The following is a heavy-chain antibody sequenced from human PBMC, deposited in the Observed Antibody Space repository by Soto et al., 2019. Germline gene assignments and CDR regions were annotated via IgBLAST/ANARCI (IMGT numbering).Heavy chain of an antibody. CDR3: AHSGRYPGV. V-gene: IGHV2-5*02. J-gene: IGHJ6*02. D-gene: IGHD3-9*01. CDR2: IYWDDDK. Sequence: GLDLEWLALIYWDDDKRYSPSLKSRLTITKDTSKNQVVLTMTNMDPVDTATYYCAHSGRYPGVWGQGTTVTVSS.